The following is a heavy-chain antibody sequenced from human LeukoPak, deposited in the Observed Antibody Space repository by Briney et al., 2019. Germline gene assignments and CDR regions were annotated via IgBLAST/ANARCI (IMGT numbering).Heavy chain of an antibody. V-gene: IGHV3-48*01. Sequence: PGGSLRLSCTASRFTFSSYSMNWVRQAPGKGLEWVSYISSSSSTIYYADSVKGRFTISRDNAKNSLYLQMNSLRAEDTAVYYCARGRSGYHFDYWGRGTLVTVSS. CDR2: ISSSSSTI. J-gene: IGHJ4*02. CDR3: ARGRSGYHFDY. CDR1: RFTFSSYS. D-gene: IGHD3-16*02.